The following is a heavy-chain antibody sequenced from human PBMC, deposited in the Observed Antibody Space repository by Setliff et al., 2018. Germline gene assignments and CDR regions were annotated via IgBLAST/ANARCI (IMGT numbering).Heavy chain of an antibody. Sequence: GGSLRLSCAASGFTVSSNYMSWVRQAPGKGLEWVSVIYSGGSTYYADSVKGRFIISRDNSENTLYLQMNSLRAEDTAVYYCAKSKYSSSSDAFDIWGQGTMVTVSS. J-gene: IGHJ3*02. CDR2: IYSGGST. D-gene: IGHD6-6*01. V-gene: IGHV3-66*02. CDR1: GFTVSSNY. CDR3: AKSKYSSSSDAFDI.